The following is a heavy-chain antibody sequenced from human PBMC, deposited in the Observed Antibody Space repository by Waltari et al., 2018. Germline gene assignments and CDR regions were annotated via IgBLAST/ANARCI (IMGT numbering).Heavy chain of an antibody. CDR2: ITRSASFI. CDR3: ARDRVYSNYGMDV. J-gene: IGHJ6*02. D-gene: IGHD4-4*01. CDR1: GFMFNTYD. Sequence: EVLLMESGGGLVKPGGSLRLSCAVSGFMFNTYDMHWVRQAPGKGPEWVSMITRSASFIYYANSVKGRFTVSRDDAEKSLFLQMDSLTVEDTAVYYCARDRVYSNYGMDVWGQGTTVTVSS. V-gene: IGHV3-21*01.